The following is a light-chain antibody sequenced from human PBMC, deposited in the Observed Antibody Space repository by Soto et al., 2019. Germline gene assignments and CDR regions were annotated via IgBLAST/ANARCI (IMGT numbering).Light chain of an antibody. CDR2: KAS. V-gene: IGKV1-5*03. J-gene: IGKJ1*01. CDR1: QSISHW. CDR3: QQYTNYPWT. Sequence: DIQMTQSPSTLSAFVGDKVTITCRASQSISHWLAWYQQKPGKAPKLLIYKASSLESGVTSRFSASVSGTAFTLTISSLPPDDFATYYCQQYTNYPWTFGQGTKVEIK.